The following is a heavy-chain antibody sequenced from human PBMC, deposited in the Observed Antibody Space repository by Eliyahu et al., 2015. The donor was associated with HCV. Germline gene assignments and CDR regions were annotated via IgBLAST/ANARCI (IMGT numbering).Heavy chain of an antibody. CDR1: GFTFSSYA. CDR2: ISSNGGST. CDR3: VKEDDSSGWYFPATLDY. J-gene: IGHJ4*02. D-gene: IGHD6-19*01. Sequence: EVQLVESGGGLVQPGGSLRLSCSASGFTFSSYAMHWVRQAPGKGLEYVSAISSNGGSTYYADSVKGRFTISRDNSKNTLYLQMSSLRAEDTAVYYCVKEDDSSGWYFPATLDYWGQGTLVTVSS. V-gene: IGHV3-64D*09.